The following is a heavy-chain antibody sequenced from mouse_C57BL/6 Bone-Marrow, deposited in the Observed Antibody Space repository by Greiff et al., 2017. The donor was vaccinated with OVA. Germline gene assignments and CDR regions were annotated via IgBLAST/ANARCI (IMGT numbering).Heavy chain of an antibody. CDR1: GYAFSSSW. J-gene: IGHJ2*01. CDR3: ARHEDGYNASYFDY. D-gene: IGHD2-3*01. Sequence: VKLQESGPELVKPGASVKISCKASGYAFSSSWMNWVKQRPGKGLEWIGRIYPGDGDTNYNGKFKGKATLTADQSSSTAYMQLSSLTSEDSAVYFCARHEDGYNASYFDYWGQGTTLTVSS. V-gene: IGHV1-82*01. CDR2: IYPGDGDT.